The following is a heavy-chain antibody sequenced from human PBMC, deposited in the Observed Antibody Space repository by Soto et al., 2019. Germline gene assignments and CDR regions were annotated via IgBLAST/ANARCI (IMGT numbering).Heavy chain of an antibody. V-gene: IGHV3-30*01. CDR2: ISYDGSKK. D-gene: IGHD6-19*01. CDR1: GFTFSSYA. J-gene: IGHJ4*02. CDR3: ARDNAPVAGTSLPGY. Sequence: GGSLRLPCAASGFTFSSYAMHWVRQVPGKGLEWVTLISYDGSKKFYADSVKGRFTISRDQSKSTLYLQMNSLRDDDTAMYYCARDNAPVAGTSLPGYWGQGTLVTVSS.